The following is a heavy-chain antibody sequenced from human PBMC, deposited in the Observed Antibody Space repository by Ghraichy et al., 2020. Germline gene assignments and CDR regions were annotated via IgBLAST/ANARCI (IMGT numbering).Heavy chain of an antibody. CDR1: GYSFTSYW. D-gene: IGHD4-11*01. V-gene: IGHV5-51*01. J-gene: IGHJ6*02. CDR3: ARWGDSNPYYYYYYGMDV. CDR2: IYPGDSDT. Sequence: GESLNISCKGSGYSFTSYWIGWVRQMPGKGLEWMGIIYPGDSDTRYSPSFQGQVTISADKSISTAYLQWSSLKASDTAMYYCARWGDSNPYYYYYYGMDVWGQGTTVTVSS.